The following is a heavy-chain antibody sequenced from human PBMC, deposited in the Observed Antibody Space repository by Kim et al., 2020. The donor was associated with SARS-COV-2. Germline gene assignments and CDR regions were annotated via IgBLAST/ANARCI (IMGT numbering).Heavy chain of an antibody. CDR1: GGSFSGYY. V-gene: IGHV4-34*01. Sequence: SETLSLTCAVYGGSFSGYYWSWIRQPPGKGLEWIGEINHSGSTNYNPSLKSRVTISVDTSKNQFSLKLSSVTAADTAVYYCARGFRYTLIAAPPNWFDPWGQGTLVTVSS. CDR2: INHSGST. D-gene: IGHD6-6*01. CDR3: ARGFRYTLIAAPPNWFDP. J-gene: IGHJ5*02.